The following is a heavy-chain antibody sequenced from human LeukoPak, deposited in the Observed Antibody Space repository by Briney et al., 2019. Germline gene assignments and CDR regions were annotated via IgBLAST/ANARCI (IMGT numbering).Heavy chain of an antibody. CDR3: ARGYLSSGYYTYFDY. D-gene: IGHD3-22*01. Sequence: SETLSLTCTVSGGSISSSSYYWGWIRQPPGKGLEWIGSIYYSGSTYYNPSLKSRVTISVDTSKNQFSLKLSSVTAADTAVYYCARGYLSSGYYTYFDYWGQGTLVTVSS. J-gene: IGHJ4*02. CDR2: IYYSGST. CDR1: GGSISSSSYY. V-gene: IGHV4-39*07.